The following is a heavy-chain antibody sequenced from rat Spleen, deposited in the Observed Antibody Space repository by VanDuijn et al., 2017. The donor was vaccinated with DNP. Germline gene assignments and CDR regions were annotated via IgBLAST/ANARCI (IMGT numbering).Heavy chain of an antibody. Sequence: EAQLVESGGGLVQPGRSLKLSCAASGFTFSDYNMAWVRQAPKKGLEWVATIIYDGSRTYYRDSVKGRFTISRDNAKSTLYLQMDSLRSEDTATYYCTDSYSSYEGFDYWGQGVMLTVSS. CDR3: TDSYSSYEGFDY. V-gene: IGHV5S10*01. J-gene: IGHJ2*01. D-gene: IGHD1-2*01. CDR2: IIYDGSRT. CDR1: GFTFSDYN.